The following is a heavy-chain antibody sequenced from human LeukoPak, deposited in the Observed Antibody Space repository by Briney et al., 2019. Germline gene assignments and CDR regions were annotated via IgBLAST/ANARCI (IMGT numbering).Heavy chain of an antibody. V-gene: IGHV3-21*01. CDR1: GFTFSSYS. CDR3: ARVYCSGGSCYEGALDY. J-gene: IGHJ4*02. Sequence: PGGSLRLSCAASGFTFSSYSMNWVRQAPGMGLEWVSSISSSSSYIYYADSVKGRFTISRDNAKNSLYLQMNSLRAEDTAVYYCARVYCSGGSCYEGALDYWGQGTLVTVSS. D-gene: IGHD2-15*01. CDR2: ISSSSSYI.